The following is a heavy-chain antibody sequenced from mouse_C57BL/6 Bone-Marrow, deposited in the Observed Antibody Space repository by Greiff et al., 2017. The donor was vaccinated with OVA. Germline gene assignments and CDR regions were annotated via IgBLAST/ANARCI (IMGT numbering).Heavy chain of an antibody. CDR3: ARSLYDGYHWYFDV. J-gene: IGHJ1*03. CDR1: GYTFTDYY. V-gene: IGHV1-26*01. D-gene: IGHD2-3*01. CDR2: INPNNGGT. Sequence: VQLQQSGPELVKPGASVKISCKASGYTFTDYYMNWVKQSHGKSLEWIGDINPNNGGTSYNQKFKGKATLTVDKSSSTAYMELRSLTSEDSAVYYCARSLYDGYHWYFDVWGTGTTVTVSS.